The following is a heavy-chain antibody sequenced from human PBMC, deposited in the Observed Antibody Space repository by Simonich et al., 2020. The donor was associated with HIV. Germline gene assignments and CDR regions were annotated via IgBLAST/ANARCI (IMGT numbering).Heavy chain of an antibody. CDR2: INPTRGGT. Sequence: QVQLVQSGAEVKKPGASVKVSCKASGYTFTDYYIHWVRQAPGQGLAYRGRINPTRGGTDDPQKFQGRVTLTRYTSISTAYMELSRLRSDDTAVYYCATHGPGSYSSALDIWGQGTMVTVSS. J-gene: IGHJ3*02. D-gene: IGHD3-10*01. V-gene: IGHV1-2*06. CDR1: GYTFTDYY. CDR3: ATHGPGSYSSALDI.